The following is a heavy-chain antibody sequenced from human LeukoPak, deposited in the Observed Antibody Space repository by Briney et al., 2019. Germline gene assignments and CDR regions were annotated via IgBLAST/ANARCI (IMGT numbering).Heavy chain of an antibody. CDR1: GYTFTGYY. V-gene: IGHV1-2*02. CDR2: INPNSGGT. D-gene: IGHD6-13*01. J-gene: IGHJ4*02. CDR3: APRRGIAAAGTFRGGLDY. Sequence: ASVKVSCKASGYTFTGYYMHWVRQAPGQGLEWMGWINPNSGGTNYAQKFQGRVTMTRDTSISTAYMELSRLRSDDTAVYYCAPRRGIAAAGTFRGGLDYWGKGPLVTVSS.